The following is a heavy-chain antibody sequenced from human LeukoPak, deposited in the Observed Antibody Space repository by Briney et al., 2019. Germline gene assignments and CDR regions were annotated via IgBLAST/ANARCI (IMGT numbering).Heavy chain of an antibody. J-gene: IGHJ4*02. CDR3: ATDLKRYSGYGNFDY. CDR2: FDPEDGET. CDR1: GYTLTELS. D-gene: IGHD5-12*01. Sequence: ASVEVSCKVSGYTLTELSMHWVRQAPGKGLEWMGGFDPEDGETIYAQKFQGRVTMTEDTSTDTAYMERSSLRSEDTAVYYCATDLKRYSGYGNFDYWGQGTLVTVSS. V-gene: IGHV1-24*01.